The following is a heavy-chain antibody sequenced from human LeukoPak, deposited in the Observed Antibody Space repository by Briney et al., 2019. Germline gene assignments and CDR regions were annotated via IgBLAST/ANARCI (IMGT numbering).Heavy chain of an antibody. V-gene: IGHV3-7*04. D-gene: IGHD3-3*01. CDR2: IKQDGSEK. CDR3: ARGPRYYDFWSGYSNIDY. CDR1: GFTFTNYW. J-gene: IGHJ4*02. Sequence: GGSLRLSCAASGFTFTNYWMSWVRQAPGKGLEWVANIKQDGSEKHYVDSLRGRFTISRDNSKNTLYLQMNSLRAEDTAVYYCARGPRYYDFWSGYSNIDYWGQGTLVTVSS.